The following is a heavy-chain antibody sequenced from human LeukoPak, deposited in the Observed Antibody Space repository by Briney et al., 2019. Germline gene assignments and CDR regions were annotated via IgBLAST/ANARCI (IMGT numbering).Heavy chain of an antibody. V-gene: IGHV3-33*01. CDR2: IWYDGSNK. J-gene: IGHJ4*02. Sequence: GGSLRLSCAASGFTFSSYGMHWVRQAPGKGLEWVAVIWYDGSNKYYADSVKGRFTISRDNSKNTLYLQMNSLRAEDTAVYYCARGPYSYGFIDYWGQGTLVTVSS. D-gene: IGHD5-18*01. CDR3: ARGPYSYGFIDY. CDR1: GFTFSSYG.